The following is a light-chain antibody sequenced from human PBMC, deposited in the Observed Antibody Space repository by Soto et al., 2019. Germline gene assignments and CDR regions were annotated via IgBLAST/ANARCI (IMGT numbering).Light chain of an antibody. V-gene: IGKV1-12*01. Sequence: DIQVTQSPSSVSASVGHSVTGTCRASQDISGRLAWFQQKPGKAPKFFISHASRLQNGVTSRFSGSESGTDFTLTINGLQPEDFATYYCLQAASFPRTVGQVTKVEIK. CDR1: QDISGR. CDR2: HAS. CDR3: LQAASFPRT. J-gene: IGKJ1*01.